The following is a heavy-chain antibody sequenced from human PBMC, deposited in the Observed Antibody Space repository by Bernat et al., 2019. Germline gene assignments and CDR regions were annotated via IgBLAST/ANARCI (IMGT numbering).Heavy chain of an antibody. Sequence: EVQLVQSGAEVKKPGESLRISCKGSGYSFTSYWINWVRQMPGKGLEWMGRIDPSDSYTNYSPSFQGHVTISADKSISTAYLQWSSLKASDTAMYYCARPAYYYDSSGYYYYYGMDVWDQGTTVTVSS. V-gene: IGHV5-10-1*03. CDR1: GYSFTSYW. CDR3: ARPAYYYDSSGYYYYYGMDV. D-gene: IGHD3-22*01. J-gene: IGHJ6*02. CDR2: IDPSDSYT.